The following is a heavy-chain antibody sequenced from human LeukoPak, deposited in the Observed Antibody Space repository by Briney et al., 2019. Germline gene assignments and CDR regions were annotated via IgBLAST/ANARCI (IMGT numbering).Heavy chain of an antibody. J-gene: IGHJ4*02. CDR3: AKKFPGAVAAGPDH. V-gene: IGHV3-30*18. CDR2: ISFDGSNI. CDR1: GFTFSIYG. D-gene: IGHD6-13*01. Sequence: GGSLRLSCAASGFTFSIYGMHWVRQAPGKGLEWVAVISFDGSNIYYADSVKGRFTISRDNSKNTLFLQMNSLRPEDTAVYYCAKKFPGAVAAGPDHWGQGTLVTVSS.